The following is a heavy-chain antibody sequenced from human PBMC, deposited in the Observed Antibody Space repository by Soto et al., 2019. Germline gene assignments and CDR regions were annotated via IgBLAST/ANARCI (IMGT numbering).Heavy chain of an antibody. Sequence: ASVKVSCKASGYTFINYDISWVRQATGQGLEWMGWMNPGSGKTGYANKFQGRVTMTRDASTSTAHLELSSLTSEDTAVYYCARMASSGTLNWFDPWGQRTLVTVSS. CDR2: MNPGSGKT. CDR3: ARMASSGTLNWFDP. CDR1: GYTFINYD. J-gene: IGHJ5*02. V-gene: IGHV1-8*02.